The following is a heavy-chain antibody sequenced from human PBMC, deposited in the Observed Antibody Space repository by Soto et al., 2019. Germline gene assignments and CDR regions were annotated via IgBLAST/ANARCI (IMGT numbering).Heavy chain of an antibody. CDR3: ARWSTYYYDTSGYCDL. V-gene: IGHV1-2*04. D-gene: IGHD3-22*01. CDR1: GYTFTGYY. CDR2: IDSNGGGT. Sequence: QVQLVQSGAEVKKPGASVKVSCKASGYTFTGYYMHWLRQAPGQGLEWMGWIDSNGGGTNYAQKFQGWVPMTRDTSINTAYMELSRLTSDDTAVYYCARWSTYYYDTSGYCDLWGQGTLVTVSS. J-gene: IGHJ4*02.